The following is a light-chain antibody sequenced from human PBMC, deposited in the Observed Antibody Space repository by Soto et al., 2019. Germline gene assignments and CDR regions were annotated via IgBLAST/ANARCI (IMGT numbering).Light chain of an antibody. Sequence: QSVLTQPASVSGSPGQSITISCTGTSSDVGGYNYVSWYQQHPGKAPTLMIYQLSNRPSGVSNRFSGSKSSNTASLTNSGLQADDEAVDHCSSYTSSSTVFGTGTKVTVL. CDR2: QLS. CDR3: SSYTSSSTV. V-gene: IGLV2-14*01. CDR1: SSDVGGYNY. J-gene: IGLJ1*01.